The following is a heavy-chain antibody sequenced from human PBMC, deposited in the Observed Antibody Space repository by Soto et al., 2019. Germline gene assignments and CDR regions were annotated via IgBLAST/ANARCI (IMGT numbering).Heavy chain of an antibody. Sequence: QVHLVQSGAEVKKPGASVKVSCKGSGYAFTTYGITWVRQAPGQGLECMGWISAHNGNTNYAQKLQGRVTVTRDTSTSAAYMELGSLRSDDTAVYYCARGRYGDYWGQGALVTVSS. D-gene: IGHD1-1*01. CDR3: ARGRYGDY. CDR2: ISAHNGNT. CDR1: GYAFTTYG. V-gene: IGHV1-18*01. J-gene: IGHJ4*02.